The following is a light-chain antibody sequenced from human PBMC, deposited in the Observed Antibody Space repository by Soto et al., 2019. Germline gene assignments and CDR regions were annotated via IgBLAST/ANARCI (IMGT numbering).Light chain of an antibody. V-gene: IGKV3-20*01. CDR2: GGS. CDR1: QSLSSNY. Sequence: DIVLTQSPGTLSLSPGERATLSCRASQSLSSNYLAWYQRKPGQAPRLLIYGGSSRATGIPDRFSGSGSGTDFTLTISRLEPEDFALYFCQQYGRSPLTFGGGTKVEIK. CDR3: QQYGRSPLT. J-gene: IGKJ4*01.